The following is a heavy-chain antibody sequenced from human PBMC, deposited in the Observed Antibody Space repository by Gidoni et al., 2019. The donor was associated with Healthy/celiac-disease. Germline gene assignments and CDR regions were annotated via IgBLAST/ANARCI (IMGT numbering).Heavy chain of an antibody. Sequence: QVQLQQWGAGLLKPSETLSLTCAVYGGSFSGYYWSWIRQPPGKGLEWIGEINHSGSTNYNPSLKSRVTISVETSKNQFSLKLSSVSAADTAVYYCARGPLHQAAVGAFDYWGQGTLVTVSS. CDR3: ARGPLHQAAVGAFDY. CDR2: INHSGST. D-gene: IGHD6-13*01. J-gene: IGHJ4*02. CDR1: GGSFSGYY. V-gene: IGHV4-34*01.